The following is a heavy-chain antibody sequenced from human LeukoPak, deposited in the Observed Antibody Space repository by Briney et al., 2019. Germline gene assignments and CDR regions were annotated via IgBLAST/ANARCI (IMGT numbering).Heavy chain of an antibody. CDR1: GYTFTNYG. V-gene: IGHV1-18*01. Sequence: ASVKVSCKASGYTFTNYGIGWVRQAPGQGLEWMGWISLKNGDINYAQKVRGRVTMTTDTSTNTAYMELWSLTSDDTAVYYCAKSAASSGYCLPFDYWGQGTPVIVSS. CDR2: ISLKNGDI. J-gene: IGHJ4*02. D-gene: IGHD3-22*01. CDR3: AKSAASSGYCLPFDY.